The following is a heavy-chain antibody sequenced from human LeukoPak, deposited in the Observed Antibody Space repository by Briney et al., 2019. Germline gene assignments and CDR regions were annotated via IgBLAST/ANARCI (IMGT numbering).Heavy chain of an antibody. D-gene: IGHD2-21*01. Sequence: GGSLRLSCAASGFTFSDYGMHWVRQAPCKGLEWVAFISNDGRYEYSPDSVKGRFTISRDNSRNAPFLQMNSLRAEDTAVYYFFFKQKTAYEIDAFDIWGQGTMVTVSS. CDR3: FFKQKTAYEIDAFDI. CDR1: GFTFSDYG. V-gene: IGHV3-30*02. J-gene: IGHJ3*02. CDR2: ISNDGRYE.